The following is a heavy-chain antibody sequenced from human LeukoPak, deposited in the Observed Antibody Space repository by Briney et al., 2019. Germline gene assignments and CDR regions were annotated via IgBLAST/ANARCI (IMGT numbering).Heavy chain of an antibody. V-gene: IGHV1-18*01. Sequence: ASVKVSCKTSGYTFNIFGITWVRQAHGQGLEWMGWISAYNGQTNYAQNLQGRVTMTTDTSTSTAYIELKSLRSDDTAVYYCARTTRTRYITLVRGDNDYWGQGTLVTVSS. J-gene: IGHJ4*02. CDR1: GYTFNIFG. CDR2: ISAYNGQT. CDR3: ARTTRTRYITLVRGDNDY. D-gene: IGHD3-10*01.